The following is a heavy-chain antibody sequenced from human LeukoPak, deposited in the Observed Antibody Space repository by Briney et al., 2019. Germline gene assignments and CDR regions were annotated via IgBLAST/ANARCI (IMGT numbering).Heavy chain of an antibody. CDR3: ARAPNCGGDCYSDY. J-gene: IGHJ4*02. Sequence: SETLSLTCTVSGGSISGYYWSWIRQPPGKGLEWIGNIYYSGSTNFNPSLGSRVTISVDTSKNQFSLNLRSVTAADTAVYYCARAPNCGGDCYSDYWGRGTLVTVSS. CDR1: GGSISGYY. V-gene: IGHV4-59*01. CDR2: IYYSGST. D-gene: IGHD2-21*02.